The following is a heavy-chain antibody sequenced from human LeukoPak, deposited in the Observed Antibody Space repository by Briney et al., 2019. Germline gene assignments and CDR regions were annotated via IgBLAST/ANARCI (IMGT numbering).Heavy chain of an antibody. D-gene: IGHD5-12*01. CDR1: GGSISSGSYY. V-gene: IGHV4-61*02. CDR2: IYTSGST. J-gene: IGHJ3*02. CDR3: ARGGYGDAFDI. Sequence: PSQTLSLTCTVSGGSISSGSYYWSWIRQPAGKGLEWIGRIYTSGSTNYNPSLKSRVTISVDTSKNQFSLKLSSVTAADTAVYYCARGGYGDAFDIWGQGTMVTLSS.